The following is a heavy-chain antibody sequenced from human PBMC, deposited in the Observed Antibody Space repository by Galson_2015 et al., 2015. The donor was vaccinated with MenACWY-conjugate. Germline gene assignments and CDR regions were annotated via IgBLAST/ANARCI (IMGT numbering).Heavy chain of an antibody. D-gene: IGHD1-26*01. Sequence: SLRLSCAASGFTFSTYWMHWVRQAPGKGLVWVSRINSDGRSTGYADSVKGRFTISRDNAKNTLYLQMNSLRAEDTAVYYCARLGGNYRTPSHFDYWGQGTLVTVSS. V-gene: IGHV3-74*01. J-gene: IGHJ4*02. CDR1: GFTFSTYW. CDR2: INSDGRST. CDR3: ARLGGNYRTPSHFDY.